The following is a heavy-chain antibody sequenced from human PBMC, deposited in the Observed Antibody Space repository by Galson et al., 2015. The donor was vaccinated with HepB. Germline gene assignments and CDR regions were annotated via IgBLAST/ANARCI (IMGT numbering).Heavy chain of an antibody. CDR1: GYTFTGYY. Sequence: SVKVSCKASGYTFTGYYMHWVRQAPGQGLEWMGRINPNSGGTNYAQKFQGRVTMTRDTSISTAYMELSRLRSDDTAVYYCARVRGSSGWRDAFDIWGQGTMVTVSS. D-gene: IGHD6-19*01. J-gene: IGHJ3*02. CDR2: INPNSGGT. CDR3: ARVRGSSGWRDAFDI. V-gene: IGHV1-2*06.